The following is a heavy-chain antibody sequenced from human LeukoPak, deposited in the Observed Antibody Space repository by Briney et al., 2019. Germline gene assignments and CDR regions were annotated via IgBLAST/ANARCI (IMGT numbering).Heavy chain of an antibody. V-gene: IGHV4-39*01. D-gene: IGHD5-18*01. CDR1: GGSISSSTHY. Sequence: SETLSLTCTVSGGSISSSTHYWGWIRQPPGKGLEWIGSIYYSGRTYYNPSLKSRVTISVDTSKNQFSLRLSSVTAAYTAVYYCARPDQRGYSYGYSAFDIWGQGTMVTVSS. CDR3: ARPDQRGYSYGYSAFDI. CDR2: IYYSGRT. J-gene: IGHJ3*02.